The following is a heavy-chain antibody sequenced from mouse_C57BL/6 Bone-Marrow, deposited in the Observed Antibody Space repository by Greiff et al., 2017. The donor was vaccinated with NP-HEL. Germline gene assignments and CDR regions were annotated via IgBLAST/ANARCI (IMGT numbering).Heavy chain of an antibody. J-gene: IGHJ1*03. CDR3: ARDGSFDV. CDR1: GYTFTSYW. Sequence: QVHVKQSGAELVKPGASVKLSCKASGYTFTSYWMHWVKQRPGQGLEWIGMIHPNSGSTNYNEKFKSKATLTVDKSSSTAYMQLSSLTSEDSAVYYCARDGSFDVWGTGTTVTVSS. D-gene: IGHD2-3*01. V-gene: IGHV1-64*01. CDR2: IHPNSGST.